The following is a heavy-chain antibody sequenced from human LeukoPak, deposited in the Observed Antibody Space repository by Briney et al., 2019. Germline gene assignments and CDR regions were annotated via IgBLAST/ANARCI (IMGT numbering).Heavy chain of an antibody. Sequence: GGSLRLSCAASGFTFSSYAMSWVRQAPGKGLEWVSAISGSGGSTYYADSVKGRFTISRDNSKSTLYLQMNSLRAEDTAVYYCARGLLRFLAGYMDVWGKGTTVTDSS. V-gene: IGHV3-23*01. J-gene: IGHJ6*03. D-gene: IGHD3-3*01. CDR1: GFTFSSYA. CDR2: ISGSGGST. CDR3: ARGLLRFLAGYMDV.